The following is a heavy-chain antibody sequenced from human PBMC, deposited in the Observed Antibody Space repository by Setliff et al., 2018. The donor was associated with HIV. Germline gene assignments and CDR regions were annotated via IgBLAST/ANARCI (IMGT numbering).Heavy chain of an antibody. Sequence: SCAASEFTFSSYSMNWVRQAPGTGLEWVASISSSGAHIFYAESLKGRFSASRDNGRNFLYLQMSSLRADDTAIYYCARGARLQYFDWPSYALDVWGQGTTVTVSS. CDR2: ISSSGAHI. CDR1: EFTFSSYS. V-gene: IGHV3-21*06. CDR3: ARGARLQYFDWPSYALDV. D-gene: IGHD3-9*01. J-gene: IGHJ6*02.